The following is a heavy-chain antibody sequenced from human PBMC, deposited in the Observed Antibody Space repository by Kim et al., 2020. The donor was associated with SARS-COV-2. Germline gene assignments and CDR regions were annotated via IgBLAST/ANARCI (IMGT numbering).Heavy chain of an antibody. CDR1: GFTFSSYA. CDR3: ARPNYYGSGSYYY. J-gene: IGHJ4*02. D-gene: IGHD3-10*01. Sequence: GGSLRLSCAASGFTFSSYAMHWVRQAPGKGLEWVAVISYDGSNKYYADSVKGRFTISRDNSKNTLYLQMNSLRAEDTAVYYCARPNYYGSGSYYYWGQGTLVTVSS. CDR2: ISYDGSNK. V-gene: IGHV3-30-3*01.